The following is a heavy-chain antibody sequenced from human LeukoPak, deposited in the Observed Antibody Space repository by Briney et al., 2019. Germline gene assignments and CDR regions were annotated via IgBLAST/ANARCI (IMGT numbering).Heavy chain of an antibody. CDR2: IIPTSGGT. CDR1: GYTFIGYY. Sequence: GASVKVSCKASGYTFIGYYLHWVRQAPGQGLEWMGWIIPTSGGTNYAQKFQDRVTMTRDTSISTAYMELSRLRSDDTAVYYCARDGRRYSSSWYDYWGQGTLVTVPS. J-gene: IGHJ4*02. D-gene: IGHD6-13*01. V-gene: IGHV1-2*02. CDR3: ARDGRRYSSSWYDY.